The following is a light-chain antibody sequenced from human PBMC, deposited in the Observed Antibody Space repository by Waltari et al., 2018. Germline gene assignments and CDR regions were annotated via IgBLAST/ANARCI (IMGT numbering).Light chain of an antibody. V-gene: IGLV1-47*01. CDR1: NSNIGQNY. Sequence: QSELTQPPSESGAPGQRVTISCSGTNSNIGQNYFPWYQQIPGTAPKLVIYRNDQWPSGVPDRFSASKSGTSASLAISGLRSEDEADYYCASWDDSLNAWLFGGGTKLTVL. CDR2: RND. CDR3: ASWDDSLNAWL. J-gene: IGLJ3*02.